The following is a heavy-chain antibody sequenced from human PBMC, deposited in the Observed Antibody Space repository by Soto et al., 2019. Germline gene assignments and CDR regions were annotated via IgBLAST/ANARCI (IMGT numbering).Heavy chain of an antibody. CDR1: GDSFTNYW. Sequence: GGSLKISCSGSGDSFTNYWINWVRQMPWKGLEWMGRIDPDDSYTNYSPSFQGHVTISVDKSISTAYLQWSSLQASDTAIYYCARLPPPTYCSGSTCSGYWGQGTLVTVSS. V-gene: IGHV5-10-1*01. J-gene: IGHJ4*02. D-gene: IGHD2-15*01. CDR2: IDPDDSYT. CDR3: ARLPPPTYCSGSTCSGY.